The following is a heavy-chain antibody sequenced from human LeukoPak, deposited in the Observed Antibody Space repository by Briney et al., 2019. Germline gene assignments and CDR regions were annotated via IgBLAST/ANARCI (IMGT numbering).Heavy chain of an antibody. CDR2: IYHSGST. D-gene: IGHD6-13*01. J-gene: IGHJ4*02. Sequence: SETLSLTCTVSGGSISSSSYYWSWIRQPPGKGLEWIGYIYHSGSTYYNPSLKSRVTISVDRSKNQFSLKLSSVTAADTAVYYCARGGLGQQLVAVFDYWGQGTLVTVSS. CDR3: ARGGLGQQLVAVFDY. V-gene: IGHV4-30-2*01. CDR1: GGSISSSSYY.